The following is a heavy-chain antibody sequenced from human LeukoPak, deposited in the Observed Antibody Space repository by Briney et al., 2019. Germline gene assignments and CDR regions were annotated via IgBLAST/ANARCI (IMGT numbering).Heavy chain of an antibody. CDR3: ARFHLGYYYGSGSYFDY. V-gene: IGHV4-4*07. D-gene: IGHD3-10*01. CDR2: IYTSGST. J-gene: IGHJ4*02. CDR1: GGSISSYY. Sequence: SETLSLTCTVSGGSISSYYWSWIRQPAGKGLEWIGRIYTSGSTNYNPSLKSRVTMSVDTSKNQFSLKLSSVTAADTAVYYCARFHLGYYYGSGSYFDYGGQGTLVTVSS.